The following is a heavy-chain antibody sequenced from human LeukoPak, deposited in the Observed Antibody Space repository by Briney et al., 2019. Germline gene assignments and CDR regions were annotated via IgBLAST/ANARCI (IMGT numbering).Heavy chain of an antibody. CDR2: IKQDGSEK. J-gene: IGHJ3*02. Sequence: EGSLLLSCAASGFTFSSYWMSWVRQAPGKGLEWVANIKQDGSEKYYVDSVKGRFTISRDNAKNSLYLQMNSLRAEDTAVYYCARDRTTVTTIDAFDIWGQGTMVTVSS. V-gene: IGHV3-7*01. CDR3: ARDRTTVTTIDAFDI. CDR1: GFTFSSYW. D-gene: IGHD4-11*01.